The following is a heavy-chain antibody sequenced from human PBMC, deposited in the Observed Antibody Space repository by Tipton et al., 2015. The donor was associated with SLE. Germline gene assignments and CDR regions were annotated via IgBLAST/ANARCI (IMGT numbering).Heavy chain of an antibody. Sequence: TLSLTCTVSGGSISSRYWSWIRQPPGKGLEWIGYIYTSGTTYYNPSLKSRVTMSVDTSKNQFSLKLSSVTAADTAVYYCARQRSGSDLGGGPFDYWGQGTLVTVSS. CDR3: ARQRSGSDLGGGPFDY. CDR1: GGSISSRY. D-gene: IGHD5-12*01. V-gene: IGHV4-4*09. CDR2: IYTSGTT. J-gene: IGHJ4*02.